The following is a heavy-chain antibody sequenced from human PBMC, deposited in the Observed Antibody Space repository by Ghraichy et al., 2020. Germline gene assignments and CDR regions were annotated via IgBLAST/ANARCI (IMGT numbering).Heavy chain of an antibody. V-gene: IGHV3-11*01. CDR3: ARDGDRYCSSTSCQSGYYYYGMDV. J-gene: IGHJ6*02. CDR2: ISSSGTTI. D-gene: IGHD2-2*01. Sequence: GGSRGGGCAASGFTFSDSYMSWIRQAPGKGLEWVSYISSSGTTIYQADSVKGRFTISRDNAKNSLYLQMNSLRAEDTAVYYCARDGDRYCSSTSCQSGYYYYGMDVWGQGTTVTVSS. CDR1: GFTFSDSY.